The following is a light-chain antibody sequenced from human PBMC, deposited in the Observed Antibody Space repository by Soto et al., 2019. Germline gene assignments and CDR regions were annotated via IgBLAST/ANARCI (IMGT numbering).Light chain of an antibody. CDR1: QSVSSN. V-gene: IGKV3-15*01. Sequence: EIVMTQSSATLSVSPGERATLSCRAGQSVSSNLAWYQQKPGQAPRLLIYGASTRATGIPARFSGSGSGTEFTLTISSLQSEDFAVYYCQQYNNWPGTFGQGTKLEIK. J-gene: IGKJ2*01. CDR3: QQYNNWPGT. CDR2: GAS.